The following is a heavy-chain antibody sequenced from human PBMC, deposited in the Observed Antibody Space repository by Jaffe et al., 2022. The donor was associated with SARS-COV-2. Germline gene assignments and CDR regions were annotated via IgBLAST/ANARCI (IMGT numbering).Heavy chain of an antibody. Sequence: QLQLQESGPGLVKPSETLSLTCTVSGGSISSSSYYWGWIRQPPGKGLEWIGSIYYSGSTYYNPSLKSRVTISVDTSKNQFSLKLSSVTAADTAVYYCAGGEVPAAMVYWFDPWGQGTLVTVSS. J-gene: IGHJ5*02. CDR1: GGSISSSSYY. CDR2: IYYSGST. V-gene: IGHV4-39*01. D-gene: IGHD2-2*01. CDR3: AGGEVPAAMVYWFDP.